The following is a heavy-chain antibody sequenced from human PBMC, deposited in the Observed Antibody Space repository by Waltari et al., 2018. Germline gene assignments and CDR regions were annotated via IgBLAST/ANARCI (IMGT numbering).Heavy chain of an antibody. CDR1: GFTFSSYS. V-gene: IGHV3-21*01. CDR3: ARDEIGEVTEPDY. J-gene: IGHJ4*02. D-gene: IGHD3-10*01. Sequence: EVQLVESGGGLVKPGGSLRLSCAASGFTFSSYSMNWVRQAPGKGLEWVSSISSSSSYIYYADSVKGRFTISRDNAKNSLYLQMNSLRAEDTAVYYCARDEIGEVTEPDYWGQGTLVTVSS. CDR2: ISSSSSYI.